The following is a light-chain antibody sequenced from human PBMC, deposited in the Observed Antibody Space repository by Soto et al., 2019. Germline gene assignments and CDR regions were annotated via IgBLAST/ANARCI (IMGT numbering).Light chain of an antibody. V-gene: IGKV3-15*01. CDR2: GAS. CDR3: QQYNKWPLT. Sequence: EIVMTQSPATLSVSPGERATLSCRASQNVYRYLAWYQQKPGQAPRLLIYGASTRATGIPVTFSGSASGTEFTLSISRLQSEDYTVYYCQQYNKWPLTFGQGTKVDIK. CDR1: QNVYRY. J-gene: IGKJ1*01.